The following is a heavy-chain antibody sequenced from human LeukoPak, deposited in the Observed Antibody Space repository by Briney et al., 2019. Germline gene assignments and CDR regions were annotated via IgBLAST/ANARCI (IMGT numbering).Heavy chain of an antibody. V-gene: IGHV3-23*01. D-gene: IGHD3-10*01. CDR1: GLTLSIYA. CDR2: ISGSGRDT. Sequence: GGSLRLTCSASGLTLSIYAMGWVRQAPGKELQWVAGISGSGRDTYSAESVKGRFTISRDNVNNTVFLQMNSLRAEDTAIYYCVKEYTGSFYNFENWFDPWGQGTVVTVSP. CDR3: VKEYTGSFYNFENWFDP. J-gene: IGHJ5*02.